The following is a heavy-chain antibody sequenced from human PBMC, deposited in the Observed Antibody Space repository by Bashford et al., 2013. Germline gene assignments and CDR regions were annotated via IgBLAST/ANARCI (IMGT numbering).Heavy chain of an antibody. CDR1: GGSISSYY. J-gene: IGHJ6*02. CDR3: ARGPPRMDV. V-gene: IGHV4-59*01. CDR2: IYNGETT. Sequence: SETLSLTCTVSGGSISSYYWSWIRQPPGQGLEWVGYIYNGETTNYNTSLMSRVTISVDTSKNQISLKLSSVTAADTAVYYCARGPPRMDVWGQGTTVTVSS.